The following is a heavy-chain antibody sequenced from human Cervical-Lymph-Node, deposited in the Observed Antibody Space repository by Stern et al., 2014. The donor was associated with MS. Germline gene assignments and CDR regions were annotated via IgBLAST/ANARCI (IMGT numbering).Heavy chain of an antibody. CDR3: ARIAGESTYGYGLLDF. D-gene: IGHD5-18*01. CDR1: GYMLTHYG. J-gene: IGHJ4*02. Sequence: QVQLVQSGAEVKRPGASVKVSCKASGYMLTHYGIAWVRRAPGQGLEWMGWISSYNGYTNYAQSLQGRVTLTRDASASIAFMELRGLRSDDTAVYYCARIAGESTYGYGLLDFWGQGTLVTVSS. V-gene: IGHV1-18*01. CDR2: ISSYNGYT.